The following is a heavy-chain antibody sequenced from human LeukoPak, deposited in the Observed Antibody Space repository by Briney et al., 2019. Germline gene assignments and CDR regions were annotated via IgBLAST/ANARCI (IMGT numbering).Heavy chain of an antibody. CDR2: IYYSGST. CDR1: GGSISSGGYY. CDR3: ARGATDYDSSGYQTDY. V-gene: IGHV4-31*03. Sequence: SETLSLTCTVSGGSISSGGYYWSWIRQHPGKGLEWIGYIYYSGSTYYNPSLRSRDTISVDTSKNQFSLKLSSVTAADTAVYYCARGATDYDSSGYQTDYWGQGTLVTVSS. D-gene: IGHD3-22*01. J-gene: IGHJ4*02.